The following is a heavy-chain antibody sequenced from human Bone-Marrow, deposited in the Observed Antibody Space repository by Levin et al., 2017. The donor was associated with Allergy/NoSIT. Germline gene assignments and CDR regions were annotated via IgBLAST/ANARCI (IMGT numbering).Heavy chain of an antibody. D-gene: IGHD3-16*01. J-gene: IGHJ5*02. Sequence: ASVKVSCAASGFTFSSYAMSWVRQAPGKGLEWVSAVTGSGGATYYADSVKGRFTISRDNSKNTLYLQMNSLTAEDTAVYYCPGIMGYWFDPWGQGTLVTVSS. V-gene: IGHV3-23*01. CDR1: GFTFSSYA. CDR2: VTGSGGAT. CDR3: PGIMGYWFDP.